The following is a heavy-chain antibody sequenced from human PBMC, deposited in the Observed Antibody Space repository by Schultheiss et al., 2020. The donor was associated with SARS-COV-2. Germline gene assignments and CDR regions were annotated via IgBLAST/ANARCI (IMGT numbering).Heavy chain of an antibody. D-gene: IGHD6-19*01. J-gene: IGHJ5*02. CDR3: AKDLELAVAGTGWFDP. CDR1: GFTFSSYA. Sequence: GGSLRLSCAASGFTFSSYAMSWVRQAPGKGLEWVAFIRYDGSNKYYADSVKGRFTISRENAKNSLYLQMNSLRAEDTAVYFCAKDLELAVAGTGWFDPWGQGTLVTVSS. CDR2: IRYDGSNK. V-gene: IGHV3-30*02.